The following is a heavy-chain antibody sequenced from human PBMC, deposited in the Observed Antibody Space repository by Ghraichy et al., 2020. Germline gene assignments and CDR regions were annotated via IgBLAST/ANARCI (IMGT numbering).Heavy chain of an antibody. J-gene: IGHJ4*02. CDR3: ASRIYSNYYFDY. D-gene: IGHD4-11*01. CDR2: INIDGSRT. V-gene: IGHV3-74*01. Sequence: GGSLRLSCAASGFTFSSYWMHWVRQAPGKGLDWVSRINIDGSRTSYADSVKGRFTISRDNAKNTLYLQMNSLRDEDTAVYYCASRIYSNYYFDYWGQGTLVTVSS. CDR1: GFTFSSYW.